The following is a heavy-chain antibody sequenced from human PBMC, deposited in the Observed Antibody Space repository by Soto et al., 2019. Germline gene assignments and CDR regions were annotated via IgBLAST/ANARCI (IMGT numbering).Heavy chain of an antibody. D-gene: IGHD5-12*01. CDR1: GYTLTELS. CDR3: ATYSGYDNRGYYFDY. CDR2: FDPEDGET. J-gene: IGHJ4*02. V-gene: IGHV1-24*01. Sequence: ASVKVSCKVSGYTLTELSMHWVRQAPGKGLERMGGFDPEDGETIYAQKFQGRVTMTEDTSTDTAYMELSSLRSEDTAVYYCATYSGYDNRGYYFDYWGQGTLVTVSS.